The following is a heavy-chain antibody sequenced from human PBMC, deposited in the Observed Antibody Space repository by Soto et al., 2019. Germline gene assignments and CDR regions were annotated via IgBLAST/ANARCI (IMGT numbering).Heavy chain of an antibody. CDR3: AGSPFYANNDYPDY. D-gene: IGHD3-16*01. CDR1: GFTFSSYE. Sequence: PGGSLRLSCAASGFTFSSYEMNWVRQAPGKGLEWVSYISDSGSTLYYADSVKGRFTISRDNAKNSLYLQMNSLRVEDTANYYCAGSPFYANNDYPDYWGQGTLVTVSS. V-gene: IGHV3-48*03. J-gene: IGHJ4*02. CDR2: ISDSGSTL.